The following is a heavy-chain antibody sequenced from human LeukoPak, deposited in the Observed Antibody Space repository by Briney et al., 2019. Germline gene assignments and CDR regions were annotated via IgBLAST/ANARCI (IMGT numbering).Heavy chain of an antibody. Sequence: GGSLRLSCAASGFTFSSNYMNWVRQAPGKGLEWVSIIYSGGTTYYAGSVRGRFTISRDESKNTLYLQLNSLRAQDTAVYYYARLSYRHSRGYYQRYFDLWGRGTLVTVSS. CDR3: ARLSYRHSRGYYQRYFDL. V-gene: IGHV3-53*01. J-gene: IGHJ2*01. CDR2: IYSGGTT. D-gene: IGHD3-22*01. CDR1: GFTFSSNY.